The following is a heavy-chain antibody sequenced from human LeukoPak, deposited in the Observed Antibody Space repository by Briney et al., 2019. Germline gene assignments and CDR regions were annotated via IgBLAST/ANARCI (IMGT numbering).Heavy chain of an antibody. D-gene: IGHD3-22*01. Sequence: GGSLRLSCAASGFTFNTYAMSWVRQAPGKGLEWVSTISGTGGGTYYADSVKGRFTISRDNSHKTLYLQMNSLRAEDTAVYYCAKDREMYFYDSSGYRDAFHIWGQGTKVTVSS. CDR3: AKDREMYFYDSSGYRDAFHI. V-gene: IGHV3-23*01. CDR2: ISGTGGGT. J-gene: IGHJ3*02. CDR1: GFTFNTYA.